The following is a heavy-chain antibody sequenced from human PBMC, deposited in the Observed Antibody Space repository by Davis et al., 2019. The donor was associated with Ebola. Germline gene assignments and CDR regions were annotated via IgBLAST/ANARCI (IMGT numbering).Heavy chain of an antibody. J-gene: IGHJ6*02. V-gene: IGHV4-34*01. CDR1: GGSFSGYY. Sequence: MLSETLSLTCAVYGGSFSGYYWSWIRQPPGKGLEWIGEINHSGSTNYNPSLKSRVTISVDTSKNQFSLKLSSVTAADTAVYYCARGKLWFNYWGQGTTVTVSS. D-gene: IGHD5-18*01. CDR2: INHSGST. CDR3: ARGKLWFNY.